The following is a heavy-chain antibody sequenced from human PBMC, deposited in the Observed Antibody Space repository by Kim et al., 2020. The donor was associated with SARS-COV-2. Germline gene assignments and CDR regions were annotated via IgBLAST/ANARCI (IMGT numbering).Heavy chain of an antibody. V-gene: IGHV3-48*03. CDR2: ISTTGSGSVT. J-gene: IGHJ4*02. D-gene: IGHD1-26*01. CDR1: GFTFRSYE. CDR3: ARGAPLGAATRSFDY. Sequence: GGSLRLSCAASGFTFRSYEMNWVRQAPGKGLTWLSYISTTGSGSVTMYAGSVKGRFTISRDDAKNSVDLQLNSLRVEDTGIYYCARGAPLGAATRSFDYWGQGTLVTVSS.